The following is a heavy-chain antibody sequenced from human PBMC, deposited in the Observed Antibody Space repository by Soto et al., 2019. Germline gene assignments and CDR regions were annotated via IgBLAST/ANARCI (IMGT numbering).Heavy chain of an antibody. CDR1: GFTFSSYA. Sequence: PGGFLRLSCAASGFTFSSYAMRWVRQAPGKGMEWVSAISGSGGSTYYADSVKGRFTISRDNSKNTLYLQMNSLRAEDTAVYYCAKDRILITMIAVVNRHTGRLEYFDYWGQGTLVTVSS. J-gene: IGHJ4*02. CDR3: AKDRILITMIAVVNRHTGRLEYFDY. CDR2: ISGSGGST. V-gene: IGHV3-23*01. D-gene: IGHD3-22*01.